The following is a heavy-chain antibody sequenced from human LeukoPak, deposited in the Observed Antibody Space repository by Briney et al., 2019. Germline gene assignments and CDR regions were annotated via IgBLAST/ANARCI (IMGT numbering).Heavy chain of an antibody. V-gene: IGHV3-53*01. D-gene: IGHD5-24*01. J-gene: IGHJ4*02. CDR2: IYSGGST. CDR1: GFTVSSNY. Sequence: GGSLRLSCAASGFTVSSNYMSWVRQAPGKWLEWVSVIYSGGSTYYADSVKGRFTISRDNSKNTLYLQMNSLRAEDPAVYYCAREARDGYNRIFDYWGQGTLVTVSS. CDR3: AREARDGYNRIFDY.